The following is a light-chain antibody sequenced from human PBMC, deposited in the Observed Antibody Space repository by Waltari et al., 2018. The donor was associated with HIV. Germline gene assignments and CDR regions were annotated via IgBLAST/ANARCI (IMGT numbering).Light chain of an antibody. CDR3: QTWDNTYV. J-gene: IGLJ1*01. Sequence: SYELTQPPSVSVSPGQTATITCSGDKLGDKYAGWYQQKSGQSPVLFIYQDTKRPSGIPERFSGSNSGNTATLTITGTQATDEADYYCQTWDNTYVFGAGTKVTVL. CDR2: QDT. V-gene: IGLV3-1*01. CDR1: KLGDKY.